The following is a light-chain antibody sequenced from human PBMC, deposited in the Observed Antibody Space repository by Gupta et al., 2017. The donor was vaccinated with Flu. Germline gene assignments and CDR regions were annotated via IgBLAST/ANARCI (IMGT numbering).Light chain of an antibody. CDR3: QQYDSWPPS. CDR2: DAS. V-gene: IGKV3-15*01. J-gene: IGKJ2*01. CDR1: QSVNND. Sequence: EIVLTQSPATLSVSPGERATLSCRASQSVNNDLAWYQQTPGQAPRLLIYDASTRANGIPARCSGSGSGTDFTLTIGSLQAEDFVVYFCQQYDSWPPSFGQGTKLEIK.